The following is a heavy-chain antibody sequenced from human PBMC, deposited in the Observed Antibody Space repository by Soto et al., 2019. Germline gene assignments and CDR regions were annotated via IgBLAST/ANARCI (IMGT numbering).Heavy chain of an antibody. D-gene: IGHD1-26*01. J-gene: IGHJ4*02. CDR1: GGTFSSYA. Sequence: ASVKVSFKASGGTFSSYAISWLRQAPGQGLEWMGGIIPIFGTANYAQKFQGRVTITADESTSTAYMELSSLRSEDTAVYYCARDLAKGGGSAGFDYWGQGTLVTVSS. CDR2: IIPIFGTA. V-gene: IGHV1-69*13. CDR3: ARDLAKGGGSAGFDY.